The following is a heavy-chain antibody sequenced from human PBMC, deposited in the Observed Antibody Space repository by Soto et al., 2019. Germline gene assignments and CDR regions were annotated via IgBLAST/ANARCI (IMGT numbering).Heavy chain of an antibody. CDR3: AKVEGYGDYVAYFDY. D-gene: IGHD4-17*01. CDR2: ISYDGSNK. V-gene: IGHV3-30*18. CDR1: GFTFSSYG. Sequence: GGSLRLSCAASGFTFSSYGMHWVRQAPGEGLEWVAVISYDGSNKYYADSVKGRFTISRDNSKNTLYLQMNSLRAEDTAVYYCAKVEGYGDYVAYFDYWGQGTLVTVSS. J-gene: IGHJ4*02.